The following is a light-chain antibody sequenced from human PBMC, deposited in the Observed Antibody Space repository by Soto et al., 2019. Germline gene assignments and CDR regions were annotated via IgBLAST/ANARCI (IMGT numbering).Light chain of an antibody. J-gene: IGLJ1*01. CDR3: SSYTTSYTPLYV. CDR2: DVN. CDR1: SSDVAAYNY. V-gene: IGLV2-14*03. Sequence: QSALTQPASVSGSPGQSITISCTGTSSDVAAYNYVSWFQHHAGKAPKLMLYDVNNRPSGVSNRFSGSKSGNTASLTISGLQVEDEADYYCSSYTTSYTPLYVFGTGTKVTVL.